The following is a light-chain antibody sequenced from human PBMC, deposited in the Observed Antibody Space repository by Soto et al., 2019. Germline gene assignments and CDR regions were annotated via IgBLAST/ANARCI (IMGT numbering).Light chain of an antibody. CDR2: SNN. CDR1: PSNIGSNY. J-gene: IGLJ3*02. CDR3: CSYAGTYTWV. Sequence: SVLTQPPSASGAPGQTVTLSCSGSPSNIGSNYVYWYQHLPGTAPKLLIYSNNQRPSGVPDRFSGSKSGNTASLTISGLQAEDEADYFCCSYAGTYTWVFGGGTQLTVL. V-gene: IGLV1-47*02.